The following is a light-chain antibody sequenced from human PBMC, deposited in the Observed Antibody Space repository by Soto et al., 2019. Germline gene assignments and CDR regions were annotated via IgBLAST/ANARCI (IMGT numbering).Light chain of an antibody. V-gene: IGLV4-69*01. CDR2: VNSDGSH. Sequence: QSVLTQSPSASASLGASVKITCTLSSGHSYYAIAWHQQQPEKGPRYLMNVNSDGSHSKGDGIPDRFSGSSSGAERYLTISRLQSEDEADYYCQTLGTGIVVFGGGTKVTVL. J-gene: IGLJ2*01. CDR1: SGHSYYA. CDR3: QTLGTGIVV.